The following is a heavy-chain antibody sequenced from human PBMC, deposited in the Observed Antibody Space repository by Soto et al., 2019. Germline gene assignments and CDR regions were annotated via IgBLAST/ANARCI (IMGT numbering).Heavy chain of an antibody. CDR3: AMGPSVWGCLAP. D-gene: IGHD1-26*01. CDR2: INHSGTA. V-gene: IGHV4-34*08. CDR1: GGTFSGYY. Sequence: SETLSLTCAVNGGTFSGYYWSWIRQSPGKGLEWIGEINHSGTANHNPSLKSRVTISVDTSKNQFSLKLSSVTAADTAVYYCAMGPSVWGCLAPWGQGTLVTVSS. J-gene: IGHJ5*02.